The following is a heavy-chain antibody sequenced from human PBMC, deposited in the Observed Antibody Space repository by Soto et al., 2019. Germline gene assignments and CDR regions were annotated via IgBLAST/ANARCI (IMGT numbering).Heavy chain of an antibody. J-gene: IGHJ4*02. CDR3: AGHPRQGRLDYLAS. CDR1: GGSISGSSHY. V-gene: IGHV4-39*01. Sequence: QLQLQESGPGLVKPSETLSLTCTVSGGSISGSSHYWGWIRQPPGQGLEWIGSIYYSGNTYYNPSLRSRVTLSVDPSKNQFSLRLTLVPASASAVYSGAGHPRQGRLDYLASWGQGTLVT. CDR2: IYYSGNT.